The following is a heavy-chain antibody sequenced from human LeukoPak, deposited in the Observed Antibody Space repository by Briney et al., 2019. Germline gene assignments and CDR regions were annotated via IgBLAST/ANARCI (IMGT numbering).Heavy chain of an antibody. Sequence: PGGSLRLSCAASGFTFSTYAMHWVRQAPGKGLEWVSVVSNDGSNQDYTDSVKGRFIISRDDPKSTVYLQMNSLRVDDTAMYYCARGPDPVVRGPRRAFDLWGQGTMVTVSS. CDR2: VSNDGSNQ. CDR1: GFTFSTYA. V-gene: IGHV3-30-3*01. D-gene: IGHD3-10*01. CDR3: ARGPDPVVRGPRRAFDL. J-gene: IGHJ3*01.